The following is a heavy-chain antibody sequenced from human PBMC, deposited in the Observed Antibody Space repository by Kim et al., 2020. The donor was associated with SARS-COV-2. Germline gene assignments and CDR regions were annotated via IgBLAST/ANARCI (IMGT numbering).Heavy chain of an antibody. CDR3: ARDRGDYDFWSGYLAY. CDR2: IWYDGSNK. Sequence: GGSLRLSCAASGFTFSSYGMHWVRQAPGKGLEWVAVIWYDGSNKYYADSVKGRFTISRDNSKNTLYLQMNSLRAEDTAVYYCARDRGDYDFWSGYLAYWGQGTLVTVSS. V-gene: IGHV3-33*01. J-gene: IGHJ4*02. D-gene: IGHD3-3*01. CDR1: GFTFSSYG.